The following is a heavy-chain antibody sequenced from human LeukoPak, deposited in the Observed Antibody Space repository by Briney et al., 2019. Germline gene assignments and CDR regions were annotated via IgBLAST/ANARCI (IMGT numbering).Heavy chain of an antibody. CDR3: TGGYYDNSGYSSLDY. Sequence: GGSLRLSCIASGFTFGDYAMSWVRQAPGKGLEWVGFIRSKVYGGTTESAASVKGRFTISRDDSKSIAYLQMNSLKTEDTAMYYCTGGYYDNSGYSSLDYWGQGTLVTVSS. V-gene: IGHV3-49*04. D-gene: IGHD3-22*01. J-gene: IGHJ4*02. CDR1: GFTFGDYA. CDR2: IRSKVYGGTT.